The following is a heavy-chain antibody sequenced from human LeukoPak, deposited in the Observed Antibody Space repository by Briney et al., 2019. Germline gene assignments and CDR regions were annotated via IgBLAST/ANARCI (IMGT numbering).Heavy chain of an antibody. CDR3: AIDRSGYYHFDY. CDR2: IYHSGST. J-gene: IGHJ4*02. D-gene: IGHD3-22*01. Sequence: SETLSLTCTVSGGSIRSGGYYCTWIRQHPGKGLEWIGCIYHSGSTYYNPSLESRVTISVDTSRNQFSLKLNSVTAADTAVYYCAIDRSGYYHFDYWGQGTLVTVSS. V-gene: IGHV4-31*03. CDR1: GGSIRSGGYY.